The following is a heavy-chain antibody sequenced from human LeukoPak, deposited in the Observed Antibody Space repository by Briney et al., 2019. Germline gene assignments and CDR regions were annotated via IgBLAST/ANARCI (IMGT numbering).Heavy chain of an antibody. CDR1: GGSFSGHY. V-gene: IGHV4-34*01. Sequence: SETLSLTCAVYGGSFSGHYWSWIRQPPGKGLEWIGEINHSGGTNYNPSLKSRVTISVDTSKNQFSLKLSSVTAADTAVYYCARGRFFGLIVVIPAAMIAFDIWGQGTMVTVSS. CDR2: INHSGGT. J-gene: IGHJ3*02. CDR3: ARGRFFGLIVVIPAAMIAFDI. D-gene: IGHD2-2*01.